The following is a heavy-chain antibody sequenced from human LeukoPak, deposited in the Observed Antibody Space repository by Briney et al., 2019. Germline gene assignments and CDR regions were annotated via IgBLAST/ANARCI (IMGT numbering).Heavy chain of an antibody. D-gene: IGHD3-16*02. CDR1: GYTLTELS. CDR3: ARGPIRLGELSSYFDY. Sequence: ASVKVSCKVSGYTLTELSMHWVRQAPGKGLEWMGGFDPEDGETIYAQKFQGRVTITADESTSTAYMELSSLRSEDTAVYYCARGPIRLGELSSYFDYWGQGTLVTVSS. J-gene: IGHJ4*02. CDR2: FDPEDGET. V-gene: IGHV1-24*01.